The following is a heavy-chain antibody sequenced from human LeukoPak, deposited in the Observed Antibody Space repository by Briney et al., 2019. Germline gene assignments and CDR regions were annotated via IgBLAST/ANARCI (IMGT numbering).Heavy chain of an antibody. J-gene: IGHJ4*02. CDR2: INPNSRDT. CDR3: AREVVVVAARFDS. Sequence: ASVKVSCKTSGYTFTGYYMHWVRQAPGQGLECMGWINPNSRDTNYAQKFQGRVTMTRDTSISTAYRELSSLRSDDTAVYYCAREVVVVAARFDSWGQGTLVTVSS. D-gene: IGHD2-15*01. V-gene: IGHV1-2*02. CDR1: GYTFTGYY.